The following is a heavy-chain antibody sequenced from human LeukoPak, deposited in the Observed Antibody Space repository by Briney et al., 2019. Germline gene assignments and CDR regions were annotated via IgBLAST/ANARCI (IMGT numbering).Heavy chain of an antibody. J-gene: IGHJ4*02. D-gene: IGHD2-21*02. CDR2: ISGSGGST. V-gene: IGHV3-23*01. CDR1: GFTLSSYA. CDR3: AKDWVVTATFDY. Sequence: GGSLRLSCAASGFTLSSYAMSWVRQAPGKGLEWVSAISGSGGSTYYADSVKGRFTISRDNSKDTLYLQMNSLRAEDTAVYYCAKDWVVTATFDYWGQGTLVTVSS.